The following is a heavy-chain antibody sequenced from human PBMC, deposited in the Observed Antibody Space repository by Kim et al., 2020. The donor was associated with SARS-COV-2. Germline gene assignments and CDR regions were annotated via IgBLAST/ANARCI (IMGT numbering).Heavy chain of an antibody. J-gene: IGHJ4*02. CDR2: INPSGGST. V-gene: IGHV1-46*01. D-gene: IGHD4-17*01. CDR3: ARDLVGGGYYGDYGIDY. Sequence: ASVKVSCKASGYTFTSYYMHWVRQAPGQGLEWMGIINPSGGSTSYAQKFQGRVTMTRDTSTSTVYMELSSLRSEDTAVYYCARDLVGGGYYGDYGIDYWGQGTLVTVSS. CDR1: GYTFTSYY.